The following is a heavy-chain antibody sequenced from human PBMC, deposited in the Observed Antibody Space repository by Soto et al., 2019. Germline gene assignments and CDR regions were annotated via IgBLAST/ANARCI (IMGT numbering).Heavy chain of an antibody. CDR2: IIPIFGTA. CDR1: GGTFSSYA. V-gene: IGHV1-69*01. Sequence: QVQLVQSGAEVKKPGSSVKVSCKASGGTFSSYAISWVRQAPGQGLAWMGGIIPIFGTANYAQKFQGRVTITADESTSTADMELSSLRSEDTAVYYCARVPLYYYGSGSYYNERKYNWFDPWGQGTLVTVSS. CDR3: ARVPLYYYGSGSYYNERKYNWFDP. J-gene: IGHJ5*02. D-gene: IGHD3-10*01.